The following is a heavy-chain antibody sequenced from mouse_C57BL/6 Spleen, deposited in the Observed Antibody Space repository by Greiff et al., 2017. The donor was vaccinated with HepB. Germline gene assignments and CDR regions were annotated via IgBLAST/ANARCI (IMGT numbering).Heavy chain of an antibody. J-gene: IGHJ2*01. CDR1: GYALSSSW. CDR2: IYPGDGDT. CDR3: AREGYFDY. Sequence: QVQLQQSGPELVKPGASVKISCKASGYALSSSWMNWVKQRPGKGLEWIGRIYPGDGDTNYNGKFKGKATLTADKSSSTAYMQLSSLTSEDSAVYFCAREGYFDYWGQGTTLTVSS. V-gene: IGHV1-82*01.